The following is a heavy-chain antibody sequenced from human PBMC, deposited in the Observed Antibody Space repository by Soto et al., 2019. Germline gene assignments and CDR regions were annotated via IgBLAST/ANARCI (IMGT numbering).Heavy chain of an antibody. CDR3: TTHSGAAFEY. D-gene: IGHD1-26*01. CDR2: IRSKSDGGTT. V-gene: IGHV3-15*01. J-gene: IGHJ4*02. CDR1: GLTFNNAW. Sequence: GGSLRLSCVASGLTFNNAWMNWVRQAPGKGLEWVGRIRSKSDGGTTDYAAHVKGRFTISRDDSKNMVDLQMSSLKTEDTAIYYCTTHSGAAFEYWGQGALVTVSS.